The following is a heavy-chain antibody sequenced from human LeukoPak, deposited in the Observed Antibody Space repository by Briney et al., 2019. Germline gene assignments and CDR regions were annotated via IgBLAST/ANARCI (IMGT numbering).Heavy chain of an antibody. Sequence: GGSLRLSCAASGFTFSSYDMTWVRQAPGRGLEWVSSIRPSGDNTYYADSVKGRFTISRDNAKNSLYLQMNSLRAEDTAVYYCARPAYGSSWWDAFDIWGQGTMVTVSS. CDR3: ARPAYGSSWWDAFDI. CDR2: IRPSGDNT. V-gene: IGHV3-23*01. J-gene: IGHJ3*02. D-gene: IGHD6-13*01. CDR1: GFTFSSYD.